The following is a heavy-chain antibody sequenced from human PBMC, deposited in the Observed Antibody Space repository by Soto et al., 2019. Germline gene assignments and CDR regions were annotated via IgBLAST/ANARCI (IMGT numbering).Heavy chain of an antibody. CDR1: GYTFTTYD. D-gene: IGHD2-2*01. V-gene: IGHV1-8*01. CDR2: MNPNSGNT. J-gene: IGHJ6*03. Sequence: GASVKVSCEASGYTFTTYDINRVRQAPGQRLEWMGWMNPNSGNTGYAQKFQGRVTMTRNTSISTAYMELSSLRSEDTAVYYCARLGYCSSTSCPPGYYYMDVWGKGTTVTVSS. CDR3: ARLGYCSSTSCPPGYYYMDV.